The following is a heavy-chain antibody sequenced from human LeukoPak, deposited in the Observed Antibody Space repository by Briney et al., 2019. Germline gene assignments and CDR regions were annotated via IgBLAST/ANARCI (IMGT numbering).Heavy chain of an antibody. Sequence: PSETLSLTCTVSGGSTSSSSFYWGWIRQPPGKGLECIGRISYSGRTYYNPSLQSRVTISVDTSRNQFSLRLSSVTAADTAVYYCARLRAYYCDSSGYYNFDFWGQGTLVTVSS. J-gene: IGHJ4*02. CDR1: GGSTSSSSFY. D-gene: IGHD3-22*01. CDR3: ARLRAYYCDSSGYYNFDF. V-gene: IGHV4-39*01. CDR2: ISYSGRT.